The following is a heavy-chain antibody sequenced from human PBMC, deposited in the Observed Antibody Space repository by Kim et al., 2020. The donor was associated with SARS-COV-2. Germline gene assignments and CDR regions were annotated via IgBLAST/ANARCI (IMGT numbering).Heavy chain of an antibody. CDR1: GFTFSSYA. CDR2: ISYDGSNK. Sequence: GGSLRLSCAASGFTFSSYAMHWVRQAPGKGLEWVAVISYDGSNKYYADSVKGRFTISRDNSKNTLYLQMNSLRAEDTAVYYCARGGELEYCSGGSCYADAFDIWGQGTMVTVSS. D-gene: IGHD2-15*01. J-gene: IGHJ3*02. V-gene: IGHV3-30*04. CDR3: ARGGELEYCSGGSCYADAFDI.